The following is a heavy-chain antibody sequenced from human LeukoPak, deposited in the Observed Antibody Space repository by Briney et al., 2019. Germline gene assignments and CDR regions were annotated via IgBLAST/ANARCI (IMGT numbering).Heavy chain of an antibody. CDR1: GGSISSGGYY. CDR2: IYYSGST. CDR3: ARASVAGGWFDP. J-gene: IGHJ5*02. Sequence: SETLSLTCTVSGGSISSGGYYWSWIRQHPGKGLEWIGYIYYSGSTYYNPSLKSRVTISVDTSKNQFSLKLSSVTAADTAVYYCARASVAGGWFDPWGQGTLVIVSS. D-gene: IGHD1-26*01. V-gene: IGHV4-31*03.